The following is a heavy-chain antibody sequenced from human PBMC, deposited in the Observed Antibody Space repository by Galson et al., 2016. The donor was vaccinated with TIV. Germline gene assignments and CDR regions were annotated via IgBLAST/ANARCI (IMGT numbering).Heavy chain of an antibody. CDR2: IFPDDSET. CDR1: GYSFISYW. V-gene: IGHV5-51*01. CDR3: EGLGGGYLTRADY. Sequence: QSGAEVKKPGESLKISCKVSGYSFISYWIGWVRQMPGEGLEWMGVIFPDDSETTYSPSFEGQVTISADKSISTAYLQGSSLKASDTAMYYCEGLGGGYLTRADYWGQGTLVTVSS. J-gene: IGHJ4*02. D-gene: IGHD1-26*01.